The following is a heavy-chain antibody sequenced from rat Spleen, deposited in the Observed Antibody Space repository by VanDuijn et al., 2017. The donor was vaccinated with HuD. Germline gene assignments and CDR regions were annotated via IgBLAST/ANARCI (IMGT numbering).Heavy chain of an antibody. CDR1: GFTFNNYW. CDR2: ITNTGGST. D-gene: IGHD1-12*02. CDR3: TRDAYYYDGSYYYDYVMDA. J-gene: IGHJ4*01. Sequence: EVQLVESGGGLVQPGRSLKLSCVASGFTFNNYWMTWIRQAPGKGLEWVASITNTGGSTYYPDSVKGRFTISRDNAKSTLYLQMNSLRSEDTATYYCTRDAYYYDGSYYYDYVMDAWGQGASVTVSS. V-gene: IGHV5-31*01.